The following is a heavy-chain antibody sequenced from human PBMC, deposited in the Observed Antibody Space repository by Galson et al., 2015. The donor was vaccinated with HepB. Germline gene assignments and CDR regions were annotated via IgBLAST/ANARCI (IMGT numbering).Heavy chain of an antibody. CDR1: GFTFSSYG. CDR2: ISYDGSNK. CDR3: AKEVGATDLEDY. V-gene: IGHV3-30*18. J-gene: IGHJ4*02. Sequence: SLRLSCAASGFTFSSYGMHWVRQALGKGLEWVAVISYDGSNKYYADSVKGRFTISRVNSKNTLYLQMNSLRAEDTAVYYCAKEVGATDLEDYWGQGTLVTVSS. D-gene: IGHD1-26*01.